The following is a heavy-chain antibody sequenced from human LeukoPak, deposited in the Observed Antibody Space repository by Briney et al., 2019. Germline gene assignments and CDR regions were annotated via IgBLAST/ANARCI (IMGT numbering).Heavy chain of an antibody. Sequence: SETLSLTCTVSGYSTSSGYYWGWIRQPPGKGLEWIGSIYHSGSTYYNPSLKSRVTISVDTSKNQVSLKLSSVTAADTAVYYCASLWKNGDYFDYWGQGTLVTVSS. V-gene: IGHV4-38-2*02. CDR3: ASLWKNGDYFDY. D-gene: IGHD1/OR15-1a*01. CDR2: IYHSGST. CDR1: GYSTSSGYY. J-gene: IGHJ4*02.